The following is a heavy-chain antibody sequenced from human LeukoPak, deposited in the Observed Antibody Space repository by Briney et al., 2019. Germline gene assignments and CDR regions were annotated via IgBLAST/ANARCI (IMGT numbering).Heavy chain of an antibody. CDR1: GFTFSNYW. CDR2: IKRDGSEK. Sequence: PGGSLRLSCAASGFTFSNYWMTWVRQAPGKGLEWVANIKRDGSEKYYVDSVKGRFTISRDNAKNSLFLQMNSLRAEDTAVYYCAAVGGGYWGQGTLVNVSS. V-gene: IGHV3-7*05. J-gene: IGHJ4*02. D-gene: IGHD1-26*01. CDR3: AAVGGGY.